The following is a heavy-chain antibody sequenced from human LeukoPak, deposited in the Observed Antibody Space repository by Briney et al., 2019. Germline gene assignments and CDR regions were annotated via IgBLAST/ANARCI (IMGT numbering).Heavy chain of an antibody. CDR1: GFSLSTRGVG. Sequence: SGPTLVNPTQTLTLTCAFSGFSLSTRGVGVGWIRQPPGRALECLALIYWDDDKRYSPSLKSRLTITKDTSKDQVVLTITNMDPVDTATYYCAHLGFNFGRGAFDIWGQGTVVTVSS. J-gene: IGHJ3*02. CDR3: AHLGFNFGRGAFDI. V-gene: IGHV2-5*02. D-gene: IGHD3-10*02. CDR2: IYWDDDK.